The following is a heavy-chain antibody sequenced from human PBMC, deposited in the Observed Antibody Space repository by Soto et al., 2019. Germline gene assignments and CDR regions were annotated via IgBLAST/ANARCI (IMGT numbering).Heavy chain of an antibody. CDR1: GFTFSSYS. J-gene: IGHJ6*03. CDR2: ISSSSYI. CDR3: ARSRATQGWYYYLDG. V-gene: IGHV3-21*01. D-gene: IGHD2-15*01. Sequence: PGGSLRLSCAASGFTFSSYSVNWVRQAPGKGLEWVSSISSSSYIYYADSVKGRFTISRDNAKNSLYLQMNSLRAEDTAVYYCARSRATQGWYYYLDGWGKGTTVNVSS.